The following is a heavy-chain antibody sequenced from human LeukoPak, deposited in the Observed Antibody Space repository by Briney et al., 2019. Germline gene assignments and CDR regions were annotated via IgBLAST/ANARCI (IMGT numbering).Heavy chain of an antibody. CDR3: ARDLVTVTKGFDI. CDR1: DDSFSSHY. J-gene: IGHJ3*02. V-gene: IGHV4-59*11. CDR2: ISYIGTT. D-gene: IGHD4-17*01. Sequence: SETLSLTCAVSDDSFSSHYWTWIRQPPGKGLEWIGYISYIGTTNYNPSLKSQVTISIDTSKNQFSLKLSSVTAADTAVYYCARDLVTVTKGFDIWGQGTMVSVSA.